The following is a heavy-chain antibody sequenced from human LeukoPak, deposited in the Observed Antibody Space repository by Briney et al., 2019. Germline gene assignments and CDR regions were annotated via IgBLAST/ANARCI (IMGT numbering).Heavy chain of an antibody. J-gene: IGHJ4*02. CDR2: ITSNGGTT. CDR1: GFTFSSYS. V-gene: IGHV3-64*01. CDR3: ARGIRWASDY. Sequence: GGSLRLSCAASGFTFSSYSMVWVRQAPGKGLEYASGITSNGGTTYYGNSVKGRFTISRDNSKDTLYLQVGSLRTEDMAVYYCARGIRWASDYWGQGTPVTVAS. D-gene: IGHD4-23*01.